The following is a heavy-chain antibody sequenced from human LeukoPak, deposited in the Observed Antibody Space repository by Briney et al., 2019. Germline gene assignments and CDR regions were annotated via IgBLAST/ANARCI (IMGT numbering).Heavy chain of an antibody. CDR1: GYTLNNYF. J-gene: IGHJ4*02. CDR2: INPTGDTT. V-gene: IGHV1-46*02. D-gene: IGHD6-6*01. CDR3: VRAAAAQHFDS. Sequence: GGSVTVSCKASGYTLNNYFMHWVRQPPGQGLEWMGIINPTGDTTTYAQKFLGRLTMTRDTSASSVYMKLSSLRSEDTAVYYCVRAAAAQHFDSWGQGTLVTVS.